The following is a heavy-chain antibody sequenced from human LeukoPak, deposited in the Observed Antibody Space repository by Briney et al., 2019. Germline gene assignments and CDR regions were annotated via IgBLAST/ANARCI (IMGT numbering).Heavy chain of an antibody. V-gene: IGHV3-23*01. CDR3: AKSNYDSSGYSSS. Sequence: GGSLRLSCAASGFTFSSYGMSWVRQAPGKGLEWVSAISGSGGSTYYADSVKGRFTISRDNSKNTLYLQMNSLRAEDTAVYYCAKSNYDSSGYSSSWGQGTLVTVSS. CDR2: ISGSGGST. CDR1: GFTFSSYG. J-gene: IGHJ5*02. D-gene: IGHD3-22*01.